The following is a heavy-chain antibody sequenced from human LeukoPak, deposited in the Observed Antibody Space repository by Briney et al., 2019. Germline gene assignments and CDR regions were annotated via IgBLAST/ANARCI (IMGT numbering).Heavy chain of an antibody. J-gene: IGHJ5*02. CDR3: ARGVDGGNSDWFDP. CDR2: IIPILGIA. Sequence: SVTVSFKGSGGTFSSYAIRWVRQAPGQGVEWMGRIIPILGIANYAQKFQGRVTITADKSTSTAYMELSSLRSEDTAVYYCARGVDGGNSDWFDPWGQGTLVTVSS. D-gene: IGHD4-23*01. CDR1: GGTFSSYA. V-gene: IGHV1-69*04.